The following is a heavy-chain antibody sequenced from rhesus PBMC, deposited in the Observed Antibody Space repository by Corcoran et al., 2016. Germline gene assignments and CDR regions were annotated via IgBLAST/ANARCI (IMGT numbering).Heavy chain of an antibody. Sequence: QLQLQESGPGLVKPSETLSVTRAVSGGSISSSYWSWIRQAPGKGLEWIGYIYGSGSSTTYNPSLKSRVTLSVDTSKNHLSLKLSSVTTADTAVYYCARDVAAAGTGSPYWGQGVLVTVSS. CDR3: ARDVAAAGTGSPY. CDR1: GGSISSSY. J-gene: IGHJ4*01. D-gene: IGHD6-25*01. V-gene: IGHV4-169*02. CDR2: IYGSGSST.